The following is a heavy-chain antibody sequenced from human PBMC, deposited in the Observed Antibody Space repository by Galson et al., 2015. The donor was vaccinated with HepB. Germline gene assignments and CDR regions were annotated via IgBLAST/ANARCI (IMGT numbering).Heavy chain of an antibody. CDR3: AKVAILGATPHYSDF. CDR1: GFRFNMYT. CDR2: ISGGGEIT. D-gene: IGHD3-16*01. V-gene: IGHV3-23*01. Sequence: SMRLSCAASGFRFNMYTMTWVRQAPGQGLEWVSSISGGGEITYFADSVRDRFNIFRDNSQNTLHLQMNRLRAEDTAIYYCAKVAILGATPHYSDFLGPGTLVTVSS. J-gene: IGHJ4*03.